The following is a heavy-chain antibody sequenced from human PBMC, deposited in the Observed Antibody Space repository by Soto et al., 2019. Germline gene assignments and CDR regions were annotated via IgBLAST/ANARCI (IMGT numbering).Heavy chain of an antibody. J-gene: IGHJ6*02. CDR1: GGTFMSYA. CDR3: ARGRSGVADQELYGLDV. D-gene: IGHD3-10*01. Sequence: QVQLVQSGGEVKKPGSSVKASCKASGGTFMSYAISWVRQAPGQGLESMGGIIPIYGTIKYHQKFQGRVTISAHESTSTAYVELISLRFEDTAVYSCARGRSGVADQELYGLDVWGQGTTVTVSS. V-gene: IGHV1-69*12. CDR2: IIPIYGTI.